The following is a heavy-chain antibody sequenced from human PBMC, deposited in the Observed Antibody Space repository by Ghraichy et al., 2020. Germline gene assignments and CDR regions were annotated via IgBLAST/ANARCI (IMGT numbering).Heavy chain of an antibody. D-gene: IGHD6-13*01. J-gene: IGHJ4*02. V-gene: IGHV3-23*01. CDR2: ISGSGADT. CDR1: GFSFSSYA. Sequence: GESLNISCAASGFSFSSYAMSWVRQAPGKGLKWVSSISGSGADTYYADSVKGRFTISRDDSKDTLYLRVNSLRAEDTAVYYCATAAVGTDYWGQGTLVTVSS. CDR3: ATAAVGTDY.